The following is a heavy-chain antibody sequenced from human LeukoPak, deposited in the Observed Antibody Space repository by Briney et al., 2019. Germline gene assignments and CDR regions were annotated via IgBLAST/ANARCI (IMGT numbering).Heavy chain of an antibody. D-gene: IGHD3-10*01. J-gene: IGHJ4*02. V-gene: IGHV3-23*01. Sequence: GGSLRLSCAASGFTVSSNYMSWVRQTPGKGLEWVSGISGISGDTSYADSVKGRFTISRDDSKNTLYLQMNRLRAEDTALYYCVKDPFYGSGSNYFEYWGPGTLVTVSS. CDR3: VKDPFYGSGSNYFEY. CDR2: ISGISGDT. CDR1: GFTVSSNY.